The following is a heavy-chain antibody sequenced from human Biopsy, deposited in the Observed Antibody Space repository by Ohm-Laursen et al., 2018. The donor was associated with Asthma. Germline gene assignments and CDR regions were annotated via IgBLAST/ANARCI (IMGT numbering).Heavy chain of an antibody. D-gene: IGHD5-12*01. CDR3: ARGYSGTDRIVYYYSGMEV. Sequence: ASVKVSCKASGGMFGNYAISWVRQAPRQGLEWMGGLIPVLGTADYAPMFEGRVTITADESTSTAYLELTSLRFEDTAVYYCARGYSGTDRIVYYYSGMEVWGQGTTVTVSS. CDR2: LIPVLGTA. J-gene: IGHJ6*02. V-gene: IGHV1-69*13. CDR1: GGMFGNYA.